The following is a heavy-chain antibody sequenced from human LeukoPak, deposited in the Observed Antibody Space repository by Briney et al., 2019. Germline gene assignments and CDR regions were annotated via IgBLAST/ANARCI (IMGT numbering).Heavy chain of an antibody. Sequence: GGSLRLSCAASGFTFSSYGMHWVRQAPGKGLEWVAVIWNDGSNKYYADSVKGRFTIPRDNSKDTLYLQMNSLRVEDTAVYYCARAVGPFDYWGQGTLVTVSS. V-gene: IGHV3-33*08. D-gene: IGHD3-16*01. CDR2: IWNDGSNK. CDR3: ARAVGPFDY. J-gene: IGHJ4*02. CDR1: GFTFSSYG.